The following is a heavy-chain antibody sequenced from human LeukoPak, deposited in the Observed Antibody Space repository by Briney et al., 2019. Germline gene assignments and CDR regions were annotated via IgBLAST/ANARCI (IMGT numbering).Heavy chain of an antibody. CDR1: GGSISNSSYY. Sequence: SETLSLTCTVSGGSISNSSYYWGWIRQPPGKGLEWIGSIFYSGSTNYNPSLKSRVAISVDTSKNQFSLKLSSVTAADTAVYYCARHRGHSSSWYPGYYYMDVWGKGTTVTISS. V-gene: IGHV4-39*01. J-gene: IGHJ6*03. D-gene: IGHD6-13*01. CDR3: ARHRGHSSSWYPGYYYMDV. CDR2: IFYSGST.